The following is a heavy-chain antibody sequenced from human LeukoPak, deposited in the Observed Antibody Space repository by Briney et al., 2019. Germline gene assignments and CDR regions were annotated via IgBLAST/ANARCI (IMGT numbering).Heavy chain of an antibody. D-gene: IGHD1-26*01. Sequence: PSETPSLTCTVSGGSISSYYWSWIRQPAGKGLEWVGRIYTSGSTNYNPSLKSRVTMSVDTSKNQYSLKLSSVPAADTAVYYCARAAVGATPVYYYYYYFMDVWGKGTTVTVSS. CDR1: GGSISSYY. V-gene: IGHV4-4*07. J-gene: IGHJ6*03. CDR2: IYTSGST. CDR3: ARAAVGATPVYYYYYYFMDV.